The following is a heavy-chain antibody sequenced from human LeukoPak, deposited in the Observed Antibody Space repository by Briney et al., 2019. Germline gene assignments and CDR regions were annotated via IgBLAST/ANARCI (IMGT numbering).Heavy chain of an antibody. CDR3: AKARMNSGWYDY. Sequence: GGSLRHSCAGSGFTFSTYGMSWVRQAPGKGLEWVSVISDTGGNTYYTDSVKGRFSVSRDNSKNTLYLQMNSLRAEDTATYYCAKARMNSGWYDYWGQGTLVTVSS. CDR1: GFTFSTYG. V-gene: IGHV3-23*01. J-gene: IGHJ4*02. D-gene: IGHD6-19*01. CDR2: ISDTGGNT.